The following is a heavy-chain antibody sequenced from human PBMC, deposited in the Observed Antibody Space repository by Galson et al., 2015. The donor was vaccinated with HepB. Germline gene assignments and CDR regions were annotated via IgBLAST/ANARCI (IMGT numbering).Heavy chain of an antibody. CDR2: INGGNGDT. J-gene: IGHJ4*02. V-gene: IGHV1-3*01. CDR1: GYSFTDHY. CDR3: ARDHSWAMDY. Sequence: SCKASGYSFTDHYMHWVRQAPGQRLEEMGWINGGNGDTKYSQKFQGRVTITRDTSASTVYMDLNSLRYEDTAVYYCARDHSWAMDYWGQGTPVTVSS. D-gene: IGHD3-16*01.